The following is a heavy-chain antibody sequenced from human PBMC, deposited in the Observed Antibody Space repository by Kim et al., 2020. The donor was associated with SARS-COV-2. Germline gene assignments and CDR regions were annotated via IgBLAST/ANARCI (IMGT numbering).Heavy chain of an antibody. CDR2: INPNSGGT. CDR1: GYTFTGYY. V-gene: IGHV1-2*04. CDR3: ARAPIAAAGPNWFDP. J-gene: IGHJ5*02. D-gene: IGHD6-13*01. Sequence: ASVKVSCKASGYTFTGYYMHWVRQAPGQGLEWMGWINPNSGGTNYAQKFQGWVTMTRDTSISTAYMELSRLRSDDTAVYYCARAPIAAAGPNWFDPWGQGTLVTVSS.